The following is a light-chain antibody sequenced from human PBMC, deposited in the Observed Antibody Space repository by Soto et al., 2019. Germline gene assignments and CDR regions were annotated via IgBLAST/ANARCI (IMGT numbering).Light chain of an antibody. CDR3: QQYGSSVS. CDR2: GAS. V-gene: IGKV3-20*01. CDR1: QSVTSNY. J-gene: IGKJ4*01. Sequence: EIVLTQSPGTLSLSPGESATLSCRASQSVTSNYLAWYQQKSGQPPRLLIYGASSRATGIPDRFSGSGSGTDYTLIVDRLEPEDFAVYYCQQYGSSVSVGGGTKVDSK.